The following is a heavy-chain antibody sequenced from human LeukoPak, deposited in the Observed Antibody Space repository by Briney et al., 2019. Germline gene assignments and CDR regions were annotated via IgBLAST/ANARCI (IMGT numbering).Heavy chain of an antibody. Sequence: GGSLRLSCVASGFAFSNSEMNWVRQAPGKGLEWVSHITTGGGTTYYADSVKGRFTISRDNAKNSLYLQMSSLRAEDTATYYCATVGRSSRPGYWGQGALVTVSS. V-gene: IGHV3-48*03. CDR2: ITTGGGTT. CDR3: ATVGRSSRPGY. CDR1: GFAFSNSE. J-gene: IGHJ4*02. D-gene: IGHD6-6*01.